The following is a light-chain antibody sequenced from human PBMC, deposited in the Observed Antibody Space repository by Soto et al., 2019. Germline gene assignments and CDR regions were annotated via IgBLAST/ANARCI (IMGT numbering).Light chain of an antibody. V-gene: IGKV1-39*01. CDR3: QQTYSSPQWT. CDR2: AAV. Sequence: QITPFPFSLASSFGDRGTLTFPASQSISSYLNWYQQKPGKPPKLLIYAAVSLQSGIPSRFSAYGSGTDFTLTISSLQPEDFATYYCQQTYSSPQWTFGQRTKVDIK. CDR1: QSISSY. J-gene: IGKJ1*01.